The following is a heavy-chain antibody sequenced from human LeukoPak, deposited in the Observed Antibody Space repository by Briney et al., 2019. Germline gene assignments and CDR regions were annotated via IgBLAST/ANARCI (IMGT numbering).Heavy chain of an antibody. CDR3: AREGVWRQQLVDYYYGMDV. J-gene: IGHJ6*02. Sequence: PGGSLRLSCAASGSYWMHWVRQALGKGLVWVSHINSDGSWTSYADSVKGRFTISRDNAKNTLYLQMNSLRAEDTAVYYCAREGVWRQQLVDYYYGMDVWGQGTTVTVSS. D-gene: IGHD6-13*01. CDR1: GSYW. V-gene: IGHV3-74*01. CDR2: INSDGSWT.